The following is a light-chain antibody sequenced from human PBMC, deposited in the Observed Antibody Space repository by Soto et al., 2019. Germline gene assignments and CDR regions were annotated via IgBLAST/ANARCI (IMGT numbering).Light chain of an antibody. J-gene: IGLJ1*01. CDR2: EVN. CDR3: FSFTTTSTHV. V-gene: IGLV2-14*01. Sequence: ALAQPASLSGSPGQSITISCTGTSSDIGAYDYVSWFQQHPGKAPKLMISEVNNRPSGVSNRFSGSKSGNTAYLTISGLQVEDEAEYFRFSFTTTSTHVFGTGTKVTVL. CDR1: SSDIGAYDY.